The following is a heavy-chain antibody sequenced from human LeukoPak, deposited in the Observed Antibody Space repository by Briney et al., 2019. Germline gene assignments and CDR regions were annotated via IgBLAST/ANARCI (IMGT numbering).Heavy chain of an antibody. J-gene: IGHJ4*02. Sequence: ASVKVSCKASGYTFNGYYIDWVRQAPGQGLEWMGWINSDSGGTNYAQKFQGRVTMTRDTSTSTAYMELSSLRSDDTAFYYCARDTITVTTPYFDYWGQGTLVTVPS. CDR3: ARDTITVTTPYFDY. CDR1: GYTFNGYY. CDR2: INSDSGGT. V-gene: IGHV1-2*02. D-gene: IGHD4-17*01.